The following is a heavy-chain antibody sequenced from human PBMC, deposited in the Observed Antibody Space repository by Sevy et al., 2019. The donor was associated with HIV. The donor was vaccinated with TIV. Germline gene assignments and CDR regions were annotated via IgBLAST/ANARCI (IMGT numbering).Heavy chain of an antibody. CDR2: IRSKANSYAT. CDR1: GFTFSGSA. Sequence: GESLKISCAASGFTFSGSAMHWVRQASGKGLEWVGRIRSKANSYATAYAASVKGRFTISRDDSKNTAYLQMNSLKTKDTAVYYCTRPVGIRFLEWLSNWGQGTLVTVSS. D-gene: IGHD3-3*01. CDR3: TRPVGIRFLEWLSN. V-gene: IGHV3-73*01. J-gene: IGHJ4*02.